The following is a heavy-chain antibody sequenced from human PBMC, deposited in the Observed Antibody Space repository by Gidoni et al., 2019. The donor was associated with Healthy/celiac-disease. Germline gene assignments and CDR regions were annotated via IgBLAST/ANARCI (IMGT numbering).Heavy chain of an antibody. D-gene: IGHD6-19*01. CDR2: IWYDGSNK. CDR3: ARDRRRGLTVAGFSFDY. J-gene: IGHJ4*02. V-gene: IGHV3-33*01. Sequence: QVQLVESGGGVVQPGRSLRLSCAASGFTFSSYGLHWVRQAPGKGLEWVAVIWYDGSNKYYADSVKGRFTISRDNSKNTLYLQMNSLRAEDTAVYYCARDRRRGLTVAGFSFDYWGQGTLVTVSS. CDR1: GFTFSSYG.